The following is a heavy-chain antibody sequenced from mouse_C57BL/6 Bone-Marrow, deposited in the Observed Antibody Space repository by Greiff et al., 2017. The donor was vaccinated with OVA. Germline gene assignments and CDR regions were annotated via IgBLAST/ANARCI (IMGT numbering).Heavy chain of an antibody. V-gene: IGHV1-69*01. CDR2: IDPSDSYT. CDR1: GYTFTSYW. Sequence: VQLQQPGAELVMPGASVKLSCKASGYTFTSYWMHWVKQRPGQGLEWIGEIDPSDSYTNYNQKFKGKSTLTVDKSSSTAYMQLSSLTSEDSAVYYGAREGNYYGSSYFDYWGQGTTLTVSS. D-gene: IGHD1-1*01. J-gene: IGHJ2*01. CDR3: AREGNYYGSSYFDY.